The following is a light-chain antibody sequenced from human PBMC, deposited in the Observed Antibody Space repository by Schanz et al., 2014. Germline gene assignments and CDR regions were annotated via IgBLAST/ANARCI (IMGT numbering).Light chain of an antibody. CDR2: DAS. V-gene: IGKV1-5*01. CDR1: QTISSW. J-gene: IGKJ4*01. CDR3: QQLNSYPLT. Sequence: DIQMTQSPSTLSASLGDRVTITCRASQTISSWLAWYQQQPGKAPKLLIYDASTLETGVPSRFSGSGSGTEFTLTISSLQPEDFATYYCQQLNSYPLTFGGGTKVEIK.